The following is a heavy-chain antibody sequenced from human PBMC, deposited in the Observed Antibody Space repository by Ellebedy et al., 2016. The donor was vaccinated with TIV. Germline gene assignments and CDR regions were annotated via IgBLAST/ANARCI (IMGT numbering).Heavy chain of an antibody. Sequence: AASVKVSCKASGYTFISYGISWVRQAPGHGLEWMGWINPYTGNTNYAQKLQGRVTMTTDTSTSTAYMELRSLRSDDTAVYYCARVPGVRGSETYSYYYYGMDVWGQGTTVTVSS. J-gene: IGHJ6*02. CDR1: GYTFISYG. V-gene: IGHV1-18*04. D-gene: IGHD2-15*01. CDR3: ARVPGVRGSETYSYYYYGMDV. CDR2: INPYTGNT.